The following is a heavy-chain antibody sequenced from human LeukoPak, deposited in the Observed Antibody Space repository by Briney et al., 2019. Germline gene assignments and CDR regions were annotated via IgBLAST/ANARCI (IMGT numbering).Heavy chain of an antibody. CDR3: SGGYYYGMDV. J-gene: IGHJ6*02. V-gene: IGHV3-30*04. Sequence: GRSLRLSCAASGFTFSSYEMHWVRQAPGKGLGWVAVISYDGSNKYYADSVKGRFTISRDNSKNTLYLQMNSLRAEDTAVYLCSGGYYYGMDVWGQGTTVTVSS. D-gene: IGHD3-10*02. CDR1: GFTFSSYE. CDR2: ISYDGSNK.